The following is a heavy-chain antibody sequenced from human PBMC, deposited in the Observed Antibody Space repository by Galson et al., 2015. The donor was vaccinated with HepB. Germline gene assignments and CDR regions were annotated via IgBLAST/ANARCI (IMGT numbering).Heavy chain of an antibody. J-gene: IGHJ4*02. CDR1: GDSVSSNSAA. CDR2: TYYRSKWYN. V-gene: IGHV6-1*01. D-gene: IGHD6-19*01. Sequence: CAISGDSVSSNSAAWNWIRQSPSRGLEWLGRTYYRSKWYNDYAVSVKSRITINPDTSKNQFSLKLSSVTAADTAVYYCASSRWAVAGRGVYFDYWGQGTLVTVSS. CDR3: ASSRWAVAGRGVYFDY.